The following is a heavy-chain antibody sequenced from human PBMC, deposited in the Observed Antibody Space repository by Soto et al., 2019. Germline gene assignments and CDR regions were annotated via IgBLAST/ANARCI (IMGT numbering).Heavy chain of an antibody. CDR3: ARVSRLVVNWFDP. Sequence: EVQLVETGGGLIQPGASLRLSCAASGFTVSSNYMSWVRQAPGKGLEWVSVIYSGGSTYYADSVKGRFTISRDNSKNTLYLQMNSLRAEDTAVYYCARVSRLVVNWFDPWGQGTLVTVSS. V-gene: IGHV3-53*02. J-gene: IGHJ5*02. CDR1: GFTVSSNY. D-gene: IGHD2-15*01. CDR2: IYSGGST.